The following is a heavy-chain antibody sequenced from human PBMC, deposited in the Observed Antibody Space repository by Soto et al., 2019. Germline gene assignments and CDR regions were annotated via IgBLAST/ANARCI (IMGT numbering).Heavy chain of an antibody. Sequence: GXAXRLSCAASGFTFRTYKMNWVRQAPGTGXEWVSXISSSSDYVHXXDSVKGRXXISRDNAKHSLSINLNHMRAEDTAVYYCATAKHWGQGTLVTVSS. J-gene: IGHJ1*01. CDR3: ATAKH. V-gene: IGHV3-21*01. CDR2: ISSSSDYV. CDR1: GFTFRTYK.